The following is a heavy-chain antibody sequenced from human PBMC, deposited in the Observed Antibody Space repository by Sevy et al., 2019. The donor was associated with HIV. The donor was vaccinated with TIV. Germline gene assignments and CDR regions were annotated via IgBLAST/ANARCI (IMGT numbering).Heavy chain of an antibody. CDR1: GFTFSDYY. Sequence: GGSLRLSCAASGFTFSDYYMSWIRQAPGKGLEWVSYISSSGSTIYYADSVKGRFTISRDNAKNSLYLQMSSLRAEDRAVYYCARDFDTMVRGGLYAFDIWGQGTMVTVSS. D-gene: IGHD3-10*01. J-gene: IGHJ3*02. CDR3: ARDFDTMVRGGLYAFDI. V-gene: IGHV3-11*04. CDR2: ISSSGSTI.